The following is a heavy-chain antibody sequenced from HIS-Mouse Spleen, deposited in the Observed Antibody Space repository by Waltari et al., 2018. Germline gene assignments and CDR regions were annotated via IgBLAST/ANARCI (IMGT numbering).Heavy chain of an antibody. CDR1: GGSISSSSYY. V-gene: IGHV4-39*07. Sequence: QLQLQESGPGLVKPSETLSLTCTVSGGSISSSSYYWGWIRQPPGKGLAWIGSIYYSGSTYYNASHKSRVTIAVATSKNQFSLKLSSVTAADTAVYYCAREIPYSSSWYDWYFDLWGRGTLVTVSS. CDR2: IYYSGST. D-gene: IGHD6-13*01. J-gene: IGHJ2*01. CDR3: AREIPYSSSWYDWYFDL.